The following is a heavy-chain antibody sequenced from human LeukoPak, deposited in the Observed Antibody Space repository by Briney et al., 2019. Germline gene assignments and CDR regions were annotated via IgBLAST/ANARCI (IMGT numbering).Heavy chain of an antibody. J-gene: IGHJ6*03. D-gene: IGHD6-19*01. CDR2: IYYSGST. CDR3: ARDRSRDSSGWSTYYYYYMDV. Sequence: SETLSLTCTVSGGSISSYYWSWIRQPPGKGLEWIGYIYYSGSTNYNPSLKSRVTISVDTSKNQFSLKLSSVTAADTAVYYCARDRSRDSSGWSTYYYYYMDVWGKGTTVTVSS. CDR1: GGSISSYY. V-gene: IGHV4-59*01.